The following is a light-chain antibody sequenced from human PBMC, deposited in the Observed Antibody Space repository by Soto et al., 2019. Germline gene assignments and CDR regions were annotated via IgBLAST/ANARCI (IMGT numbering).Light chain of an antibody. CDR2: EVY. J-gene: IGLJ2*01. Sequence: QSAPTQPPSASGSPGQSVTFSCTGTSSDVGGYNYVYWYQQYPGKAPKLMIYEVYKRHSGVPDRFSGSKSGNTASLTVSGLQPEDEADYYCSAYAGSSTWVFGGGTQLTVL. V-gene: IGLV2-8*01. CDR3: SAYAGSSTWV. CDR1: SSDVGGYNY.